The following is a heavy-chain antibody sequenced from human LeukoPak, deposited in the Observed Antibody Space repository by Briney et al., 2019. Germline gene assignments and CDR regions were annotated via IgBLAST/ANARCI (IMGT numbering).Heavy chain of an antibody. CDR1: GFTFSSYA. J-gene: IGHJ3*02. CDR2: ISYDGSNK. V-gene: IGHV3-30-3*01. D-gene: IGHD3-10*01. CDR3: ARAAYYGSGGGAFDI. Sequence: GRSLRLSCAASGFTFSSYAMHWVRQAPGKGLEWVAVISYDGSNKYYADSVKGRFTISRDNSKNTLFLQMNSLRAEDTAVYYCARAAYYGSGGGAFDIWGQGTMVTVSS.